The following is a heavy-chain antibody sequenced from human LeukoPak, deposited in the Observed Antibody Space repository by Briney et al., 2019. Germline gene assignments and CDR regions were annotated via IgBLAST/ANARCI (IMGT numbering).Heavy chain of an antibody. J-gene: IGHJ6*02. V-gene: IGHV1-2*04. D-gene: IGHD3/OR15-3a*01. CDR1: GGTFSSYA. CDR3: ARGLGFYYYYYGMDV. CDR2: INPNSGGT. Sequence: ASVKVSCKASGGTFSSYAISWVRQAPGQGLEWMGWINPNSGGTNYAQKFQGWVTMTRDTSISTAYMELSRLRSDDTAVYYCARGLGFYYYYYGMDVWGQGTTVTVSS.